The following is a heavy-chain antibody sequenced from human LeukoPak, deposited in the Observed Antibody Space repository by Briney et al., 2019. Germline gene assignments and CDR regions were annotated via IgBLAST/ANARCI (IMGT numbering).Heavy chain of an antibody. J-gene: IGHJ4*02. D-gene: IGHD3-16*01. Sequence: PGGSLRLSCAASGFTFSSYAMHWVRQAPGKGLEYVSAISSNGGSTYYANSVKGRFTISRDNSKNTLYLQMGSLRAGDMAVYYCARSSGGIGFDYWGQGTLVTVSS. CDR2: ISSNGGST. CDR1: GFTFSSYA. V-gene: IGHV3-64*01. CDR3: ARSSGGIGFDY.